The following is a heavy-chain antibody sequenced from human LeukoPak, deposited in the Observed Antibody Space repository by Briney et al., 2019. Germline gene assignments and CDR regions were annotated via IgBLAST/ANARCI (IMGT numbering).Heavy chain of an antibody. J-gene: IGHJ3*02. CDR3: ARDRYYHDSSGYWNNAFDI. CDR1: GYTFTSYG. Sequence: ASVKVSCKASGYTFTSYGISWVRQAPGQGLEWMGWISAYNGNTNYAQKLQGRVTMTTDTSTSTAYMELRSLRSDDTAVYYCARDRYYHDSSGYWNNAFDIWGQGTMVTVSS. D-gene: IGHD3-22*01. CDR2: ISAYNGNT. V-gene: IGHV1-18*01.